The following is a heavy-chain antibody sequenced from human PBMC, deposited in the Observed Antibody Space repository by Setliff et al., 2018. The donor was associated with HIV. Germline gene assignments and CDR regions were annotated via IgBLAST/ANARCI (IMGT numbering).Heavy chain of an antibody. D-gene: IGHD3-3*01. CDR3: ARAIFGIVYYYMDV. Sequence: PSETLSLTCAVYGGSFSGYYWSWIRQPPGKGLEWIGEINHSGSTNYNPSLKSRVTISVDTSKNQFSLKLSSATAADTAVYYCARAIFGIVYYYMDVWGKGTTVTVSS. CDR1: GGSFSGYY. J-gene: IGHJ6*03. V-gene: IGHV4-34*01. CDR2: INHSGST.